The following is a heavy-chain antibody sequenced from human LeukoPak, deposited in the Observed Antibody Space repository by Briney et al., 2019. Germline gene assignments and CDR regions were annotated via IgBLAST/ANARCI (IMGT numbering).Heavy chain of an antibody. CDR1: EFPFSSYG. CDR3: AAISPCYYMDV. CDR2: ISGSGGGT. J-gene: IGHJ6*03. D-gene: IGHD2-21*01. V-gene: IGHV3-23*01. Sequence: GGSLRLSCAASEFPFSSYGMTWVRQAPGKGLEWVSGISGSGGGTYYADSVRGRFSISRGNSKNTLHLQMNSLRAEDTAVYYCAAISPCYYMDVWGKGTTVTISS.